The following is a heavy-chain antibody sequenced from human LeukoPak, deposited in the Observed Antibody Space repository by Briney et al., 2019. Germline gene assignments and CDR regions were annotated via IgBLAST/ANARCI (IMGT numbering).Heavy chain of an antibody. Sequence: PGGSLRLSCAVSGFTFSSYSMNWVRQAPGKGLEWVSAISGSGGSTYYADSVKGRFTISRDNSKNTLYLQMNSLRAEDTAVYYCAKRGIFDWLSYWGQGTLVTVSS. V-gene: IGHV3-23*01. CDR2: ISGSGGST. D-gene: IGHD3-9*01. J-gene: IGHJ4*02. CDR3: AKRGIFDWLSY. CDR1: GFTFSSYS.